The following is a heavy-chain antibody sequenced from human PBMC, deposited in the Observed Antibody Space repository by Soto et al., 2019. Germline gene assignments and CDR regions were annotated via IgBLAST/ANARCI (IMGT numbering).Heavy chain of an antibody. Sequence: SLRLSCTASGFTFGDYAMSWVRQAPGKGLEWVGFIRSKAYGGTTEYAASVKGRFTISRDDSKSIAYLQMNSLKTEDTAVYYCTRWHYDSSGYSIPFDYWGQGTLVTVSS. CDR2: IRSKAYGGTT. J-gene: IGHJ4*02. V-gene: IGHV3-49*04. D-gene: IGHD3-22*01. CDR3: TRWHYDSSGYSIPFDY. CDR1: GFTFGDYA.